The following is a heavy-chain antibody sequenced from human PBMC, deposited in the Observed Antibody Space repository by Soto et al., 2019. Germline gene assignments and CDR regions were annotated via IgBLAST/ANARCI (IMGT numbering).Heavy chain of an antibody. Sequence: ASVKVSCKASGYTFTSSYMHWVRQAPGQGLEWMGIINPSGGSTSYAQKFQGRVTMTRDTSTSTVYMELSSLRSEDTAVYYFARGGSRIGYCTNGVCSNWFGHRGDRTLFTVS. J-gene: IGHJ5*02. CDR1: GYTFTSSY. CDR2: INPSGGST. V-gene: IGHV1-46*01. D-gene: IGHD2-8*01. CDR3: ARGGSRIGYCTNGVCSNWFGH.